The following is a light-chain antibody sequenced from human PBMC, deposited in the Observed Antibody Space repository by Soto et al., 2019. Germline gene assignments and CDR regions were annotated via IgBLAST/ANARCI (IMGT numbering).Light chain of an antibody. J-gene: IGKJ1*01. CDR2: GAS. CDR1: QSVSNNY. Sequence: EIVLTQSPGTLSLSPGERATLSCRASQSVSNNYLAWYQQKPGQAPRLLIYGASNRATGIPDRFSGSGSGTDFTLTISSLEPEDFAVYYCQQYVSSPWAFGQGTKVDIK. V-gene: IGKV3-20*01. CDR3: QQYVSSPWA.